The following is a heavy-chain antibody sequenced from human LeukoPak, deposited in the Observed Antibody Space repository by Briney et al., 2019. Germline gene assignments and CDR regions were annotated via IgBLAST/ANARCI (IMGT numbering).Heavy chain of an antibody. CDR2: IYYSGST. CDR3: ARGDTSERVVWFDP. J-gene: IGHJ5*02. Sequence: SETLSLTYTVSGGSISSGDYYWSWIRQPPGKGLEWIGYIYYSGSTYYNPSLKSRVTISVDTSKNQFSLKLSSVTAADTAVYYCARGDTSERVVWFDPWRQGTLVTVSS. CDR1: GGSISSGDYY. V-gene: IGHV4-30-4*01. D-gene: IGHD2-21*01.